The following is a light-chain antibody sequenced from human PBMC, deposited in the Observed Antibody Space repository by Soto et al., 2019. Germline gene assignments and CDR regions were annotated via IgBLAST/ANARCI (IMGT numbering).Light chain of an antibody. CDR2: GAS. CDR1: QSVLYNSNNKNH. V-gene: IGKV4-1*01. CDR3: QQYGHSPRT. J-gene: IGKJ1*01. Sequence: DFVMTQAPDSLAVSLGERATINCKSSQSVLYNSNNKNHLGWFQQKPGHPPKLLIYGASFRPSGVPDRFSGSGSGTDFTLTITRLEPEDFALYYCQQYGHSPRTFGQGTKVEVK.